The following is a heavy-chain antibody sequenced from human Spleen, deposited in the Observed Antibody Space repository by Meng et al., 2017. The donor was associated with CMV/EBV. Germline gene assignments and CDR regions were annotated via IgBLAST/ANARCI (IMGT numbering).Heavy chain of an antibody. D-gene: IGHD2/OR15-2a*01. V-gene: IGHV4-38-2*02. J-gene: IGHJ6*02. CDR2: MYHRGST. Sequence: SETLSLTCTVSGYSISSGYYWGWIRQPPGKGLEWIGSMYHRGSTYYNPSLKSRVSILVDTSENQFSLRVRFVTAADTAVYYCARDGLSYLGAYYYYGMDVWGQGTTVTVSS. CDR1: GYSISSGYY. CDR3: ARDGLSYLGAYYYYGMDV.